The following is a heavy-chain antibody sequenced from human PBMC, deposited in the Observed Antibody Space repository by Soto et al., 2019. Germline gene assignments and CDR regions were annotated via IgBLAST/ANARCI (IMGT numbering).Heavy chain of an antibody. J-gene: IGHJ3*02. CDR1: GFTFSNYA. D-gene: IGHD6-19*01. CDR3: AKDLERAVARQYDI. Sequence: GGSLRLSCAASGFTFSNYAMIWVRQAPGKGLEWVSSISVGGGSTYYADSVQGRFTISRDNYKNTLFLQMNSLKAEDTAMYYCAKDLERAVARQYDIWGQGTMVTVSS. V-gene: IGHV3-23*01. CDR2: ISVGGGST.